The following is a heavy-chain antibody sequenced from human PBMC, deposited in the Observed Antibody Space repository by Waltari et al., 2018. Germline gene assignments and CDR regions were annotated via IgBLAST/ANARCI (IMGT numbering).Heavy chain of an antibody. D-gene: IGHD2-15*01. CDR1: GFPLSTSGLG. Sequence: QLTLKESGPTLVKPTQTLTLTCTFPGFPLSTSGLGVGWIRQPPGKALEWLALIYWNDDKRYSPSLKSRLTITKDTSKNQVVLTMTNMDPVDTATYYCARKLGIGGWYTFDIWGQGTMVTVSS. CDR2: IYWNDDK. V-gene: IGHV2-5*01. CDR3: ARKLGIGGWYTFDI. J-gene: IGHJ3*02.